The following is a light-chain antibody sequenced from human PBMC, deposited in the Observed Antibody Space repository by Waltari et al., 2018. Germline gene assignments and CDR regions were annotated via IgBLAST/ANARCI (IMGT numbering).Light chain of an antibody. CDR1: NIGTKS. CDR3: QVWDDVTDSGV. J-gene: IGLJ3*02. V-gene: IGLV3-21*04. CDR2: YDS. Sequence: YVLTQPPSVSVDPGKPATLTCGGDNIGTKSGNWYQQKPGQAPVLVMFYDSDRPSEIPERFSGSNSGNTAALTISWVEAGDEADYHCQVWDDVTDSGVFGGGTKLTVL.